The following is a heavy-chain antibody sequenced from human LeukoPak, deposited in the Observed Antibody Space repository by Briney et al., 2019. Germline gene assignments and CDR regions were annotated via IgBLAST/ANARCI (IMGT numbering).Heavy chain of an antibody. Sequence: PGRCLRLSCAASGLTFSSYWMSWVREAPGKGLEWVANIKQDGSEKYFVGSVKGRFTISRDNAKNSLYLQMNSLRAEDTAVYYCARRMYTVTAYFDYWGQGTLVTVSS. CDR3: ARRMYTVTAYFDY. V-gene: IGHV3-7*01. CDR1: GLTFSSYW. CDR2: IKQDGSEK. D-gene: IGHD4-11*01. J-gene: IGHJ4*02.